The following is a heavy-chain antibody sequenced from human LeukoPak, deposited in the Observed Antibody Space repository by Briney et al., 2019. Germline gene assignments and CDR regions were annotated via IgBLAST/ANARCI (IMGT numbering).Heavy chain of an antibody. CDR3: ARELKVGNTGYYFDY. CDR1: GGSISSGDYY. D-gene: IGHD2/OR15-2a*01. J-gene: IGHJ4*02. CDR2: IYYSGST. Sequence: PSETLSFTCTVSGGSISSGDYYWSWIRQPPGKGLEWIGYIYYSGSTNYNPSLKSRVTILVDMSKNQFSLKMSSVTAADTAVYYCARELKVGNTGYYFDYWGQGTLVTVSS. V-gene: IGHV4-61*08.